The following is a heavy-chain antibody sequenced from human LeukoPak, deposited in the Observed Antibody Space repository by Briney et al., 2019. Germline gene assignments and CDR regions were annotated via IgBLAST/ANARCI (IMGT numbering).Heavy chain of an antibody. V-gene: IGHV4-34*01. CDR2: ISYSGNT. D-gene: IGHD3-10*01. CDR1: GGSISTYY. J-gene: IGHJ2*01. Sequence: SETLSLTCTVSGGSISTYYWTWIRQPPGKGLEWIAEISYSGNTNYNPSLKSRVTIGTSKNEISLNLTSVTAADTAVYYCARHGFDPVQNVAHRYFDLWGRGTLVTVSS. CDR3: ARHGFDPVQNVAHRYFDL.